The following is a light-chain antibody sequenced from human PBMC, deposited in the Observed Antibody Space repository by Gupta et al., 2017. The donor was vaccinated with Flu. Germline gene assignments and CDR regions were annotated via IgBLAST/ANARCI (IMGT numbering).Light chain of an antibody. V-gene: IGLV1-44*01. CDR1: SASIGNNV. CDR2: DNN. Sequence: VTLSCSGGSASIGNNVVQWYQQVPGTAPTLLIYDNNQRPSGVPDRFSGSMSRSSASPSLTRSQLKAEADYYCDAWDDSRNGHWVFGGGTKLTVL. CDR3: DAWDDSRNGHWV. J-gene: IGLJ3*02.